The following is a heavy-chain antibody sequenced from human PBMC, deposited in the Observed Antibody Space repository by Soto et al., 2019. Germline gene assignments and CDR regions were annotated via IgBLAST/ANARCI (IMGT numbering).Heavy chain of an antibody. CDR3: VRVRTWLDSDYLGGDAFDL. J-gene: IGHJ3*01. Sequence: EVQLVESGGGVVRPGGSLRLSCAASGFNFDDYAMSWVRQVPGKGLVWVYGITWNGRNTGYVDSVKCRFTISRDNAKTSLYLQMNSLRAEDTSFYSGVRVRTWLDSDYLGGDAFDLWGQGTMVTVSS. CDR1: GFNFDDYA. V-gene: IGHV3-20*04. CDR2: ITWNGRNT. D-gene: IGHD4-4*01.